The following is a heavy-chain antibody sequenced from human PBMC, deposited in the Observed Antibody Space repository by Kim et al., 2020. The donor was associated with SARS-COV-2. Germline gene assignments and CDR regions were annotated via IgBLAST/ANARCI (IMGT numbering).Heavy chain of an antibody. CDR1: GFTFTSSA. Sequence: SVKVSCKASGFTFTSSAVQWVRQARGQRLEWIGWIVVGSGNTNYAQKFQERVTITRDMSTSTAYMELSSLGSEDTAVYYCAADSAGIAAATVLLREGDGMDVWGQGTTGTVSS. D-gene: IGHD6-13*01. J-gene: IGHJ6*02. CDR3: AADSAGIAAATVLLREGDGMDV. CDR2: IVVGSGNT. V-gene: IGHV1-58*01.